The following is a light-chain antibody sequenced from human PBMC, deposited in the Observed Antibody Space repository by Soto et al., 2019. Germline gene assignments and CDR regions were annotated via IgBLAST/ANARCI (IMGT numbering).Light chain of an antibody. CDR3: QQYGSSPIT. Sequence: IVLTQSPGTLSLSSGERATLSCRASQSVINSYLAWYQQKPGQAPRLLIFGVSTRATGIPARFSGSGSGTEFTLTISSLQSEDFAVYYCQQYGSSPITFGQGTRLEIK. CDR1: QSVINSY. J-gene: IGKJ5*01. V-gene: IGKV3-20*01. CDR2: GVS.